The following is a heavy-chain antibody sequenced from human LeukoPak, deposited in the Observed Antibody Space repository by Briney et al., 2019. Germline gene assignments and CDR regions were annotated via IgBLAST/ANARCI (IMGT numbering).Heavy chain of an antibody. Sequence: SETLSLTCTVSGGSVNSSYWSWARQPPAKGLEWIGFISNSGSTNYNPSLKSRVTISVDTSKNQFSLKLSSVTAADTAVYYCARAVPWSGHYDYWGQGTLVTVSS. J-gene: IGHJ4*02. CDR3: ARAVPWSGHYDY. V-gene: IGHV4-59*02. CDR1: GGSVNSSY. D-gene: IGHD3-3*01. CDR2: ISNSGST.